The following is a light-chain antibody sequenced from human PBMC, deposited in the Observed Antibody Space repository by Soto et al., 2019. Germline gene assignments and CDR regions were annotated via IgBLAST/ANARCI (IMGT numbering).Light chain of an antibody. Sequence: QSALTQPASVSGSPGQSITISCTGTSSDIGEYKYVSWYQQHPGKAPKLMVYDVNSRPSGVSNRFSGSKSGNTASLIISGLQAEDEADYYCSSHTTRSTYVFGTVTKLTVL. CDR3: SSHTTRSTYV. CDR1: SSDIGEYKY. J-gene: IGLJ1*01. V-gene: IGLV2-14*01. CDR2: DVN.